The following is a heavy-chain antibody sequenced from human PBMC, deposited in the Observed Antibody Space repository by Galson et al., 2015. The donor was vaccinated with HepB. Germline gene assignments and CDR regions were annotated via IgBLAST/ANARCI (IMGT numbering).Heavy chain of an antibody. CDR3: AREELATTKGAFDI. D-gene: IGHD5-12*01. CDR2: ISYDGSNK. V-gene: IGHV3-30-3*01. Sequence: SLRLSCAASGFTFSSYAMHWVRQAPGKGLEWVAVISYDGSNKYYADSVKGRFTISRDNSKNTLYLQMNSLRAEDTAVYYCAREELATTKGAFDIWGQGTMVTVSS. J-gene: IGHJ3*02. CDR1: GFTFSSYA.